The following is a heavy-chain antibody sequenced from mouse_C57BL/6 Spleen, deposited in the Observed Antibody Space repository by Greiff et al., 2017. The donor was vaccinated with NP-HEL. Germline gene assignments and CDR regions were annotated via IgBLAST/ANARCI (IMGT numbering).Heavy chain of an antibody. J-gene: IGHJ2*01. CDR3: ARGQKITYYFDY. CDR2: ISDGGSYT. Sequence: EVKLMESGGGLVKPGGSLKLSCAASGFTFSSYAMSWVRQTPEKRLEWVATISDGGSYTYYPDNVKGRFTISRDNAKNNLYLQMSHLKSEDTAMYYCARGQKITYYFDYWGQGTTLTVSS. V-gene: IGHV5-4*03. CDR1: GFTFSSYA.